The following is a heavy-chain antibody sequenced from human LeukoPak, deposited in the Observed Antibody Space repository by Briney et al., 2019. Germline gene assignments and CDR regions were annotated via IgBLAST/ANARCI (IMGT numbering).Heavy chain of an antibody. V-gene: IGHV1-18*01. CDR2: FNTYNGNT. CDR3: ARGTAYSSSPGYFDL. CDR1: GHTFTNHV. Sequence: GASVNVSCRASGHTFTNHVISWLRQAPGQGLEWMGWFNTYNGNTNYAQKLQGRVTMTTDTSTSTAYMELRSLRSDDTAVYYCARGTAYSSSPGYFDLWGRGTLVTVSS. J-gene: IGHJ2*01. D-gene: IGHD6-6*01.